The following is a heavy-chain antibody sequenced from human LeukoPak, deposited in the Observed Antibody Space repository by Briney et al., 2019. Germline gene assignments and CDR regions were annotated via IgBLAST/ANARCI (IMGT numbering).Heavy chain of an antibody. CDR1: GYTFTGYY. J-gene: IGHJ4*02. CDR3: ARVPGRSGGRMPFDY. CDR2: INPNSGGT. Sequence: ASVKASCKASGYTFTGYYMHWVRQAPGQGLEWMGWINPNSGGTNYAQKFQGRVTMTRDTSISTAYMELSRLRSDDTAVYYCARVPGRSGGRMPFDYWGQGTLVTVSS. D-gene: IGHD2-15*01. V-gene: IGHV1-2*02.